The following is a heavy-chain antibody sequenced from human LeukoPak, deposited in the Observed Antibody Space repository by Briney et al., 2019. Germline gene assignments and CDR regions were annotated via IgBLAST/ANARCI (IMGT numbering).Heavy chain of an antibody. CDR2: ISASGGTT. J-gene: IGHJ5*01. D-gene: IGHD2-2*01. CDR1: GFTFNNYA. Sequence: GGSLRLSCAASGFTFNNYAMSWVRQSPGKGREWVSAISASGGTTYYADSVKRRFTISRDNSETTLFLQMNSLRAEDKAVSYCAKEPREYCSSTSRPNWFDSWGQGTLVTVSS. CDR3: AKEPREYCSSTSRPNWFDS. V-gene: IGHV3-23*01.